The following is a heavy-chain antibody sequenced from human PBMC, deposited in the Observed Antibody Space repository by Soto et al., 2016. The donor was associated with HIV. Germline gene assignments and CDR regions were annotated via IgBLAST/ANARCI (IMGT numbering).Heavy chain of an antibody. CDR3: ARDASGXLYSLDP. V-gene: IGHV3-48*04. CDR2: ISSSSSTI. D-gene: IGHD1-26*01. J-gene: IGHJ5*02. Sequence: EVQLVESGGGLVQPGGSLRLSCAASGFTFSSYSMNWVRQAPGKGLEWVSYISSSSSTIYYADSVKGRFTISRDNAKNSLYLQMNSLRAEDTAVYYCARDASGXLYSLDPWGQGTLVTVSS. CDR1: GFTFSSYS.